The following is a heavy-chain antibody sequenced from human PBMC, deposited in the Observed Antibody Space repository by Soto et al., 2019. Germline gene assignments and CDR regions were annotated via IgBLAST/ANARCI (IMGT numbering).Heavy chain of an antibody. CDR1: GFTFSNYP. J-gene: IGHJ4*02. CDR2: MSGSGAST. Sequence: LRLSCAASGFTFSNYPMSWVRQAPGKGLEWVSGMSGSGASTYYADSVKGRFTISRDNSKNTLYLQMNSLRGEDTAIYYCAKVGSGWYYFDYWGQGTLVTVSS. CDR3: AKVGSGWYYFDY. D-gene: IGHD6-19*01. V-gene: IGHV3-23*01.